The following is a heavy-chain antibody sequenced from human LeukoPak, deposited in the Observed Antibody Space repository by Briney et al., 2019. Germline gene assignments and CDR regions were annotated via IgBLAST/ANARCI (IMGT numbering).Heavy chain of an antibody. CDR1: GYTFTSYG. V-gene: IGHV1-8*03. J-gene: IGHJ3*02. D-gene: IGHD3-22*01. CDR2: MNPNSGNT. CDR3: ARGKRITLWLSNHDAFDI. Sequence: ASVKVSCKASGYTFTSYGISWVRQATGQGLEWMGWMNPNSGNTGYAQKFQGRVTITRNTSISTAYMELSSLRSEDTAVYYCARGKRITLWLSNHDAFDIWGQGTMVTVSS.